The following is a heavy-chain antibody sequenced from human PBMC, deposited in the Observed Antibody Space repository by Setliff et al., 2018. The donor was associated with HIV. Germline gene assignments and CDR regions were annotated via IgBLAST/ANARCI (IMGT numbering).Heavy chain of an antibody. Sequence: SETLSLTCGASGGSFSGYFWTWIRQSPGKGLEWIGDINQSGSTNYNPSFKSRVFISGDTSKSQFSMNLTSVTDADTAIYYFARGALSLTMTKLLSFFDSWGQGTQVTVSS. V-gene: IGHV4-34*01. CDR3: ARGALSLTMTKLLSFFDS. CDR2: INQSGST. D-gene: IGHD3-22*01. J-gene: IGHJ4*02. CDR1: GGSFSGYF.